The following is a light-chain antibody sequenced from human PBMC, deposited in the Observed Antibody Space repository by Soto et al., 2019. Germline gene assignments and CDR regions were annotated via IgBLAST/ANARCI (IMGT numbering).Light chain of an antibody. CDR2: AAS. CDR1: QGVSSY. J-gene: IGKJ1*01. Sequence: AIQMTQSPSSFSASTGDRVTITCRASQGVSSYLAWYQQKPGKAPKLLIYAASTLQTGVPSRFSGSGSGADFTLTINCLQSEDFATYYCQQYYSYPRTFGQGTKVEIK. CDR3: QQYYSYPRT. V-gene: IGKV1-8*01.